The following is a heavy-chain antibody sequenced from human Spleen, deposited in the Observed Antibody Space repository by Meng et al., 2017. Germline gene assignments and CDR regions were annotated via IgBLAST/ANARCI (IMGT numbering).Heavy chain of an antibody. Sequence: QVQLQWSGPGLVNPAQTLSLPCTVSGGSISSGDYYWSWIRQPPGKGLEWIGYIYYSGSTHYNPSLKSRVTISVDTSKNQFSLKLSSVTAADTAVYYCARRYGASAYNWFDPWGQGTLVTVSS. CDR3: ARRYGASAYNWFDP. J-gene: IGHJ5*02. CDR1: GGSISSGDYY. V-gene: IGHV4-30-4*01. D-gene: IGHD4-17*01. CDR2: IYYSGST.